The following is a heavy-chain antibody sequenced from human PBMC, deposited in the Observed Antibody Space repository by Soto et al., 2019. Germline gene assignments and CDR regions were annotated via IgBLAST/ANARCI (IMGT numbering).Heavy chain of an antibody. V-gene: IGHV1-69*01. CDR3: AGNGQDLYYHHGMGG. D-gene: IGHD2-8*01. J-gene: IGHJ6*02. Sequence: QVQLVQSGAEVKKPGSSVKVSCKASGGTFSSYAISWVRQAPGQGLEWMGGIIPIFGTANYAQKFQGRVTITADESTRPGYMELSSLRFEEKAVYYCAGNGQDLYYHHGMGGWGQGDPVP. CDR1: GGTFSSYA. CDR2: IIPIFGTA.